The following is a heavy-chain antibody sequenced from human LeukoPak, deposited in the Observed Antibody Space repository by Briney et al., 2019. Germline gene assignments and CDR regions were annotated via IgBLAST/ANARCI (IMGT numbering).Heavy chain of an antibody. CDR2: IYYSGST. D-gene: IGHD3-3*01. J-gene: IGHJ4*02. CDR3: ARRPFGRFLEWLGQDY. V-gene: IGHV4-39*01. CDR1: GGSISSSSYY. Sequence: SETLSLTCTVSGGSISSSSYYWGWIRQPPGKGLEWIGSIYYSGSTYYNPSLKSRVTISVDTSKNQFSLKLSSVTAADTAVYYCARRPFGRFLEWLGQDYWGQGTLVTVSS.